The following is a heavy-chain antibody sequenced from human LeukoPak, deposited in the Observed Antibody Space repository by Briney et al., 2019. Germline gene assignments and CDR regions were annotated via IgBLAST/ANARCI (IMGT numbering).Heavy chain of an antibody. CDR1: GVSISSYY. CDR3: ARDGAVAGTVDY. V-gene: IGHV4-4*07. Sequence: PSETLSLTCTVSGVSISSYYWSWIRQPAGKGLEWIGRIYTSGSTNYNPSLKSRVTISVDKSKNQFSLKLSSVTAADTAVYYCARDGAVAGTVDYWGQGTLVTVSS. J-gene: IGHJ4*02. CDR2: IYTSGST. D-gene: IGHD6-19*01.